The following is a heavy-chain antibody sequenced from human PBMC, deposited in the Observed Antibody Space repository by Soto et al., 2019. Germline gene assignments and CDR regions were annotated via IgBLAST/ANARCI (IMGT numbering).Heavy chain of an antibody. CDR2: IYPGDSGA. D-gene: IGHD6-19*01. CDR3: ARQTTGWFGMDV. V-gene: IGHV5-51*01. J-gene: IGHJ6*02. Sequence: GESLKISCKGAGYSFTDYWIGWVRQMPGKGLEWMGIIYPGDSGARYSPSFQGQVSISADKSVNTAYLQWGSLKASDTAMYYCARQTTGWFGMDVWGQGTTVTVAS. CDR1: GYSFTDYW.